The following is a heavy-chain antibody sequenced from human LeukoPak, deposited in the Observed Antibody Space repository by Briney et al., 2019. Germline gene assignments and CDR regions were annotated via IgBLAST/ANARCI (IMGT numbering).Heavy chain of an antibody. Sequence: PGGSLRLSCAASGFTVSANYMSWVRQAPGKGLEWVSVIYSGGSTYYADSVKGRFTIPRDNSKNTLSLQMNSLRAEDTAVYYCARGEDYGDYFDYWGQGTLVTVSS. CDR1: GFTVSANY. V-gene: IGHV3-53*01. J-gene: IGHJ4*02. D-gene: IGHD4-17*01. CDR2: IYSGGST. CDR3: ARGEDYGDYFDY.